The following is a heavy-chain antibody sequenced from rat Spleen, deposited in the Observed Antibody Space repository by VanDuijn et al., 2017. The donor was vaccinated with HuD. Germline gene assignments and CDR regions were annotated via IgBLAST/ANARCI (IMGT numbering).Heavy chain of an antibody. D-gene: IGHD1-9*01. CDR3: TRDYGYTSGFDY. J-gene: IGHJ2*01. CDR2: ISYEGSST. V-gene: IGHV5-22*01. CDR1: GFTFSNYD. Sequence: EVQVVESGGGIVQPGRFMKLSCADSGFTFSNYDMVWVPQAPKKGLEWVASISYEGSSTYYGDSVKGRFTISRDNAKSTLYLQMNSLRPEDTATYYCTRDYGYTSGFDYWGQGVMVTVSS.